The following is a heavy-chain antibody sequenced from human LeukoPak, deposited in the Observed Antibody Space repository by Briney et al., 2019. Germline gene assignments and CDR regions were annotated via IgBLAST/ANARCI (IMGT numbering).Heavy chain of an antibody. D-gene: IGHD3-16*02. J-gene: IGHJ3*02. CDR2: ISSSGSTI. Sequence: GGSLRLSCAASGFTFSSYEMNWVRQAPGKGLEWVSYISSSGSTIYYADSVKGRFTISRDNAKNSLYLQMNSLRAEDTAVYYCARGTYDYVWGSYRYNAFDIWGQGTMVTVSS. CDR3: ARGTYDYVWGSYRYNAFDI. V-gene: IGHV3-48*03. CDR1: GFTFSSYE.